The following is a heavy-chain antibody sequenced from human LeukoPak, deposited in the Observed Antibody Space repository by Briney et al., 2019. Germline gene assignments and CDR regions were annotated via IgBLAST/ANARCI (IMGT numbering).Heavy chain of an antibody. CDR2: IYGGTST. V-gene: IGHV3-66*01. CDR1: GFTVSSTY. J-gene: IGHJ4*02. Sequence: PGGSLRLSCAGSGFTVSSTYMSWVRQAPGKGLEWVSVIYGGTSTYYADSVKGRFTISRDDSKNTLYLQMNSLRAEDTAVYYCARDRSEALDYWGQGTLVTVSS. CDR3: ARDRSEALDY.